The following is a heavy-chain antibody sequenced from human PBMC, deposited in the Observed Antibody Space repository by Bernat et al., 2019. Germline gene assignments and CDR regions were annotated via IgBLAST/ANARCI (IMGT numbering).Heavy chain of an antibody. Sequence: EVQLVESGGGLVQPGGSLRLSCAVSGFTFSGYWMSWVRQAPGKGLEWVANIKQDGREKNFVDSVKGRFTISRDNARNSLYLQMNSLRAEDTAVYYCARKGGSSPNDAFDVWGQGTMVTVSS. V-gene: IGHV3-7*01. D-gene: IGHD6-6*01. CDR3: ARKGGSSPNDAFDV. J-gene: IGHJ3*01. CDR1: GFTFSGYW. CDR2: IKQDGREK.